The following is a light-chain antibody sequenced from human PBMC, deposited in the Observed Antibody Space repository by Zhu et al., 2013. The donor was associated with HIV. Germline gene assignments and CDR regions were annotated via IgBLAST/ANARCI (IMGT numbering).Light chain of an antibody. CDR3: QQYNSYSQT. Sequence: IQMTQSPSTLSASVGDRVTITCRASQNIGDSVAWYQQKPGKAPYVLIYSASSFISGVPSRFSGSGSATEFTLTVSNLQPDDFATYYCQQYNSYSQTFGQGTKVEIK. CDR2: SAS. J-gene: IGKJ1*01. CDR1: QNIGDS. V-gene: IGKV1-5*01.